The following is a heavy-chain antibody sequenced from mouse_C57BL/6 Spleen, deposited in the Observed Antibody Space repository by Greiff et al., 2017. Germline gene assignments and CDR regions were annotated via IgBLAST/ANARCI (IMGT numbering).Heavy chain of an antibody. CDR3: ARAYYNNPPYFDY. D-gene: IGHD2-12*01. CDR1: GYTFTSYD. J-gene: IGHJ2*01. V-gene: IGHV1-85*01. CDR2: IYPRDGST. Sequence: QVTLKESGPELVKPGASVKLSCKASGYTFTSYDINWVKQRPGQGLEWIGWIYPRDGSTKYNEKFKGKATLTVDTSSSTAYMELHSLTSEDSAVYFFARAYYNNPPYFDYWGQGTTLTVSS.